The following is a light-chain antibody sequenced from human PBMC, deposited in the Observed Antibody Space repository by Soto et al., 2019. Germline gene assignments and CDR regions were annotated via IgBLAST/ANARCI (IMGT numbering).Light chain of an antibody. CDR2: GAS. CDR3: QQYGSSRT. J-gene: IGKJ1*01. V-gene: IGKV3-20*01. Sequence: EIVLTQSPGTLSLSPGERVTLSCRASQSVSSSYLAWYQQKPGQAPRLLIYGASSRATGIPDRFSGSGSGTDFTLTISRLEPEDFAVYYCQQYGSSRTFGQGTKV. CDR1: QSVSSSY.